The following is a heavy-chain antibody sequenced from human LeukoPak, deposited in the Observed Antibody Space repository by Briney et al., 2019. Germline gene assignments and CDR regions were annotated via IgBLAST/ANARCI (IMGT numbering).Heavy chain of an antibody. CDR1: GFTFSSYG. J-gene: IGHJ4*02. Sequence: PGGSLRLSCAASGFTFSSYGMHWVRQAPGKGLEWVAVISYDGSNKYYADSVKGRFTISRDNSKNTLYLQMNSLRAEDTAVYYCAKDSRGSSVRVFDCWGQGTLVTVSS. V-gene: IGHV3-30*18. CDR2: ISYDGSNK. D-gene: IGHD5/OR15-5a*01. CDR3: AKDSRGSSVRVFDC.